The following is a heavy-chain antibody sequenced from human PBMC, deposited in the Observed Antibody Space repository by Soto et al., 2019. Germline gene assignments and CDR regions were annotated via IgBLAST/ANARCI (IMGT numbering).Heavy chain of an antibody. J-gene: IGHJ6*03. CDR3: ARVEWLSSGPHYYYYYYMDV. D-gene: IGHD3-3*01. CDR2: IYYSGST. V-gene: IGHV4-59*01. CDR1: GGSISSYY. Sequence: SETLSLTCTVSGGSISSYYWSWIRQPPGKGLEWIGYIYYSGSTNYNPSLKSRVTISVDTSKNQFSLKLSSVTAADTAVYYCARVEWLSSGPHYYYYYYMDVWGKGTTVTVSS.